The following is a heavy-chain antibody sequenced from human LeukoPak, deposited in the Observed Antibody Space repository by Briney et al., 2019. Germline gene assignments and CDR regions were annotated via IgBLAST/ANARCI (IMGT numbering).Heavy chain of an antibody. J-gene: IGHJ3*02. CDR3: VRDLGHDYGARSPLDI. D-gene: IGHD4/OR15-4a*01. Sequence: GSVTVSSKASGDPFRNDGITWVRLAPGQGREWMGWISAYNGNTNSAQKHQDRLIMTTDTSTNTAFMNLTGLRSDDTAVYYCVRDLGHDYGARSPLDIWGQGTVVTVSS. CDR2: ISAYNGNT. CDR1: GDPFRNDG. V-gene: IGHV1-18*01.